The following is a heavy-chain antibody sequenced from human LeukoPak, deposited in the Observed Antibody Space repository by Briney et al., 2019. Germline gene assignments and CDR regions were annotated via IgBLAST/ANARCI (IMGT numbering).Heavy chain of an antibody. Sequence: GASVKVSCKASGGTFSSYAISWVRQAPGQGLEWMGGIIPILGTANYAQKFQGRVTITTDESTSTAYMELSSLRSEDAAVYYCASRSRFLEWLSPHYYYMDVWGKGTTVTVSS. D-gene: IGHD3-3*01. J-gene: IGHJ6*03. CDR3: ASRSRFLEWLSPHYYYMDV. CDR1: GGTFSSYA. CDR2: IIPILGTA. V-gene: IGHV1-69*05.